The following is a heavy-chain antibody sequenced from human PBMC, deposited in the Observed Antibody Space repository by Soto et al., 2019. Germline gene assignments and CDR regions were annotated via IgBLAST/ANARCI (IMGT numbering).Heavy chain of an antibody. CDR2: INIGSGRT. D-gene: IGHD2-15*01. J-gene: IGHJ2*01. Sequence: ASVKVSCKTSGYDFSSYAMHWVRQAPGQRLEWMGWINIGSGRTEYSQNLQDRITITRDTSASTVYMDLSSLKSEDTSVYFCVREGGDWGR. CDR3: VREGGD. CDR1: GYDFSSYA. V-gene: IGHV1-3*04.